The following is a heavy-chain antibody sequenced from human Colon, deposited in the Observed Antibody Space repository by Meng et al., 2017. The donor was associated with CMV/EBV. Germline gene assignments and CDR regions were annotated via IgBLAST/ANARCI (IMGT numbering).Heavy chain of an antibody. Sequence: GESLKISCVASGFNLNRYRMNWVRQAPGKGLEWISDISSTSSTTYYRDSVKGRFTISRDNARNAVYLSMDSLRAEDTGIYYCVRGAVNTMPPCIDSWGLGTLVTVSS. CDR1: GFNLNRYR. D-gene: IGHD4-17*01. V-gene: IGHV3-48*04. CDR3: VRGAVNTMPPCIDS. J-gene: IGHJ1*01. CDR2: ISSTSSTT.